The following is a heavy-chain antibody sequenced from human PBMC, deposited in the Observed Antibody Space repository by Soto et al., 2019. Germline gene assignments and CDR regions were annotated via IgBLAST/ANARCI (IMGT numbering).Heavy chain of an antibody. CDR1: GFTFSSYG. Sequence: QVQLVESGGGVVQPGRSLRLSCAASGFTFSSYGMHWVRQATGKGLERVAVIWYDGSNKYYADSVKGRFTISRDNSKNPLYLQMNSLRAEDTAVYYCARGVRHYDILTAYYYGMDVWGQGTTVTVSS. V-gene: IGHV3-33*01. CDR2: IWYDGSNK. D-gene: IGHD3-9*01. CDR3: ARGVRHYDILTAYYYGMDV. J-gene: IGHJ6*02.